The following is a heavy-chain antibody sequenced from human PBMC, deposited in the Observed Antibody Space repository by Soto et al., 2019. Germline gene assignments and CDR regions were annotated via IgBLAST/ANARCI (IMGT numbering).Heavy chain of an antibody. D-gene: IGHD2-15*01. Sequence: GGSLRLSCAASGFTFSSYSMNWVRQAPGKGLEWVSYISSSSSTIYYADSVKGRFTISRDNAKNSLYLQMNSLRAEDTAVYYCASYCSGGSCYMAPGGFDYWGQGTLVTVSS. CDR1: GFTFSSYS. J-gene: IGHJ4*02. V-gene: IGHV3-48*01. CDR3: ASYCSGGSCYMAPGGFDY. CDR2: ISSSSSTI.